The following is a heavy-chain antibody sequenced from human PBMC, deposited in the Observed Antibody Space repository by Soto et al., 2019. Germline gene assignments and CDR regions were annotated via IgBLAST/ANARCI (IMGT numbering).Heavy chain of an antibody. CDR2: IWNDGSNS. Sequence: QVQLVESGGGVVQPGRSLRLSCAASGFTFNNYGMHWVRQAPGKGLEWLAVIWNDGSNSSYANSVKGRFTISRDNSKNTLYLQMSSLRAEDTGVYYCARRQIPPPTRGAGNARGAMDVWGQGTTVTVSS. CDR1: GFTFNNYG. D-gene: IGHD1-26*01. J-gene: IGHJ6*02. CDR3: ARRQIPPPTRGAGNARGAMDV. V-gene: IGHV3-33*01.